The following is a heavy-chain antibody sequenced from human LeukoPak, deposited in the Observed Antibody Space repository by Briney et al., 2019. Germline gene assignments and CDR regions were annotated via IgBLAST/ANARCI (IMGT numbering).Heavy chain of an antibody. CDR1: GFTFSVYA. V-gene: IGHV3-23*01. D-gene: IGHD3-22*01. Sequence: GGSLRLSCAASGFTFSVYAMSWVRQAPGKGLELVSAISGSGGSTYYADSVKGRFTISRDNSKNTLHLQMNSLRAEDTAVYYCAKIKAFYYDSSGYYPDYWGQGTLVTVSS. J-gene: IGHJ4*02. CDR3: AKIKAFYYDSSGYYPDY. CDR2: ISGSGGST.